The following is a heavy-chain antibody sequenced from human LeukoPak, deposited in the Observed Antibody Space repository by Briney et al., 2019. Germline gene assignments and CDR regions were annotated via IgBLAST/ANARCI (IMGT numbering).Heavy chain of an antibody. CDR3: ARDLPGIAAAGKIGDY. J-gene: IGHJ4*02. Sequence: PGRSLRLSCAASGFTFSSYGMHWVRQAPGKGLEWVSSISSSSSYIYYADSVKGRFTISRDNAKNSLYLQMNSLRAEDTAVYYCARDLPGIAAAGKIGDYWGQGTLVTVSS. CDR1: GFTFSSYG. CDR2: ISSSSSYI. V-gene: IGHV3-21*01. D-gene: IGHD6-13*01.